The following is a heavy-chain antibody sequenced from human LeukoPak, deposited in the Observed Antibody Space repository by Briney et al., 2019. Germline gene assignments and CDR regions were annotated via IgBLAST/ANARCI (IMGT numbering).Heavy chain of an antibody. J-gene: IGHJ5*02. CDR1: GYTFTGYY. Sequence: ASVKVSCKASGYTFTGYYMHWVRQAPGQGLEWMGWINPNSGGTNYAQKFQGRVTMTRDTSISTAYMELSRLKSDDTAVYYCARRMWRLGNWFGPWGQGTLVTVSS. D-gene: IGHD2-21*01. CDR2: INPNSGGT. V-gene: IGHV1-2*02. CDR3: ARRMWRLGNWFGP.